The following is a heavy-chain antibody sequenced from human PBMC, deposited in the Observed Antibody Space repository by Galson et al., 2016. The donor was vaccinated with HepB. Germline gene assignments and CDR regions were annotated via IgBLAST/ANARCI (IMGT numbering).Heavy chain of an antibody. J-gene: IGHJ6*03. CDR1: GYTFTSYC. CDR3: ASYSGSYFFKYYYYYYMDV. V-gene: IGHV1-18*04. D-gene: IGHD1-26*01. Sequence: SVKVSCKASGYTFTSYCISWVRQAPGQGVEWMGWISAYKGHTNYAQKLQGRVTMTTDTSTSTVYMELMSLRSDDTAVYYCASYSGSYFFKYYYYYYMDVWGKGTTVTVSS. CDR2: ISAYKGHT.